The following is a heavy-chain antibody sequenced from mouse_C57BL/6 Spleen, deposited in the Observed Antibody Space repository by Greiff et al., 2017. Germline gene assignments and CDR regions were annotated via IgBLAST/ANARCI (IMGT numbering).Heavy chain of an antibody. J-gene: IGHJ3*01. CDR2: ISSGGSYT. V-gene: IGHV5-6*01. CDR1: GFTFSSYG. CDR3: ARPDYYGSSSWFAY. D-gene: IGHD1-1*01. Sequence: EVKVVESGGDLVKPGGSLKLSCAASGFTFSSYGMSWVRQTPDKRLEWVATISSGGSYTYYPDRVKGRFTISRDNAKNTLYLQMSSLKSEDTAMYYCARPDYYGSSSWFAYWGQGTLVTVSA.